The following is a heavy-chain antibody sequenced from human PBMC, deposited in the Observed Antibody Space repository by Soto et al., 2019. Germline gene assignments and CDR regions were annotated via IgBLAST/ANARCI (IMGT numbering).Heavy chain of an antibody. CDR2: IYYSGST. D-gene: IGHD4-17*01. CDR3: AGEHYGGNWNYLDY. Sequence: QVQLQESGPGLVKPSETLSLTCTVSGGSVSSGSYYWSWIRQPPGKGLEWIGYIYYSGSTNYTPSLKSRVTISVDTAMNQFSLKLGLVTAAVTAVDYCAGEHYGGNWNYLDYWVQGTLVTVSS. J-gene: IGHJ4*02. CDR1: GGSVSSGSYY. V-gene: IGHV4-61*01.